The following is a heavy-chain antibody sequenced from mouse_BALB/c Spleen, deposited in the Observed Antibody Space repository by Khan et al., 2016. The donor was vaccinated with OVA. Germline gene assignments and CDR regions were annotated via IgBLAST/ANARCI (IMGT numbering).Heavy chain of an antibody. CDR1: GYSITSGYG. CDR2: ISYSGST. CDR3: ARTASIKY. Sequence: EVQLLESGPGLVKPSQSLSLTCTVTGYSITSGYGWNWIRQFPGNKLEWMGYISYSGSTNYNPSLKSRISITRDTSKNQFFLQLNSVTTEDTATDYCARTASIKYWGQGTTLTVSS. V-gene: IGHV3-2*02. J-gene: IGHJ2*01. D-gene: IGHD1-2*01.